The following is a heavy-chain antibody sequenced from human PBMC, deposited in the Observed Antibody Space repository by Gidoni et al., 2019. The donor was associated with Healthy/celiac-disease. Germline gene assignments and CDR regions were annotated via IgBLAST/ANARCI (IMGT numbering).Heavy chain of an antibody. D-gene: IGHD6-13*01. V-gene: IGHV3-30-3*01. CDR2: ISYDGSNK. J-gene: IGHJ6*02. CDR1: GFTFSSYA. CDR3: ARGDSSSSWYRDYYYYGMDV. Sequence: QVQLVESGGGVVQPGRSLRLSCAASGFTFSSYAMPWVRQAPGKGLEWVAVISYDGSNKYYADSVKGRFTISRDNSKNTLYLQMNSLRAEDTAVYYCARGDSSSSWYRDYYYYGMDVWGQGTTVTVSS.